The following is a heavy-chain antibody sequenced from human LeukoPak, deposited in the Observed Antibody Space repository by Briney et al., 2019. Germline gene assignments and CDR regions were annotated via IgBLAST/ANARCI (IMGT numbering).Heavy chain of an antibody. CDR3: ARPQRYCSSTSCYGKMFDP. D-gene: IGHD2-2*01. Sequence: SSETLSLTCTVSGGSISSSSYYWGWIRQPPGKGLEWIGSLYYSGSTYYNPSLKSRVTISVDTSKNQFSLKLSSVTAADTAVYYCARPQRYCSSTSCYGKMFDPWGQGTLVTVSS. J-gene: IGHJ5*02. CDR2: LYYSGST. CDR1: GGSISSSSYY. V-gene: IGHV4-39*01.